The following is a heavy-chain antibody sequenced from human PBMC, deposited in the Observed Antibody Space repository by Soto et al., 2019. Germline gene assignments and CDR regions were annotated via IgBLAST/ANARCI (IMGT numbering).Heavy chain of an antibody. D-gene: IGHD2-2*02. Sequence: SETLSLTCTVSGGSVSSDTHYWSWIRQPPGKRLEWIGFIYSSGSTNYNPSLKIRVTISVDTSKNQFSLKLRSVIVADTAVYLCARLGRSCCGTNCYTWADVWGPGTTVNVSS. CDR2: IYSSGST. CDR3: ARLGRSCCGTNCYTWADV. J-gene: IGHJ6*02. CDR1: GGSVSSDTHY. V-gene: IGHV4-61*01.